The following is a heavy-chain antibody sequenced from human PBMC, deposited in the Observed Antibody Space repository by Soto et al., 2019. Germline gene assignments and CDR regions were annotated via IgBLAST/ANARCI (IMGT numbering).Heavy chain of an antibody. CDR3: ARVGLRFLEWLFNPGYGMDV. V-gene: IGHV3-7*01. CDR2: IKQDGSGE. CDR1: GFTFSSYW. Sequence: PGGSLRLSCAASGFTFSSYWISWVRQAPGKGLEWVANIKQDGSGEYYVDSVKGRFTISRDNAKNSLYLQLNSLRAEDTAVYYCARVGLRFLEWLFNPGYGMDVWGQGTTVTV. D-gene: IGHD3-3*01. J-gene: IGHJ6*02.